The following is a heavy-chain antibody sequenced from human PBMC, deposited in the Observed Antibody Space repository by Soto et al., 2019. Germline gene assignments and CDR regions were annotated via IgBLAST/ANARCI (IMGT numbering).Heavy chain of an antibody. D-gene: IGHD6-13*01. Sequence: QVQLQESGPGMVKPSETLSLTCTVSGGPISSSGYYWGWIRQPPGKGLEWIGSIYYSERTFYNPSRQTRLTRYLDTSRNHFSWKVTPLTAGDTAVYYCASQGGAPAAAGASWVGAMDVWGQGTTVTVSS. CDR2: IYYSERT. CDR1: GGPISSSGYY. J-gene: IGHJ6*02. CDR3: ASQGGAPAAAGASWVGAMDV. V-gene: IGHV4-39*02.